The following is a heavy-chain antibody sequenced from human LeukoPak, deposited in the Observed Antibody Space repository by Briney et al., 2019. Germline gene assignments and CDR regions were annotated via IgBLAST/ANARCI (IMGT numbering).Heavy chain of an antibody. D-gene: IGHD4-11*01. CDR2: INHSGST. V-gene: IGHV4-34*01. J-gene: IGHJ4*02. Sequence: SETLSLTCAVYGGSFSGYYWSWIRQPPGKGLEWIGEINHSGSTNYNPSLKSRVTISVDTSKNQFSLKLSSVTAADTAVYYCARRLQRSFDYWGQGTLVTVSS. CDR3: ARRLQRSFDY. CDR1: GGSFSGYY.